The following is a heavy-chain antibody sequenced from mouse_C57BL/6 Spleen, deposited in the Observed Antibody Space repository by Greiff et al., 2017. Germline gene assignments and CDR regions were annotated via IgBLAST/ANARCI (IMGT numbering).Heavy chain of an antibody. CDR2: ISYDGSN. J-gene: IGHJ2*01. D-gene: IGHD1-1*01. Sequence: EVKLMESGPGLVKPSQSLSLTCSVTGYSITSGYYWNWIRQFPGNNLAWVGYISYDGSNNYNPSLKNRISITRDTSKNQFFLKLNSVTTEDTATCDCARDDYGGSRTVGYFGYWGQGTTLTVSS. CDR1: GYSITSGYY. CDR3: ARDDYGGSRTVGYFGY. V-gene: IGHV3-6*01.